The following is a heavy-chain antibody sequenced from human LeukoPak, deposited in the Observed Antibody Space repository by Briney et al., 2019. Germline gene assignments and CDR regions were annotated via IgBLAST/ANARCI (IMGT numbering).Heavy chain of an antibody. Sequence: GGSLRLSCAASGFTFSSYGMHWVRQAPGKGLEWVAVIWYDGSNKYYADSVKGRFTISRDNSKNTLYLQMNSLRAEDTAVYYCARGDYYDSSGYLNYWGQGTLVTVSS. CDR3: ARGDYYDSSGYLNY. CDR2: IWYDGSNK. CDR1: GFTFSSYG. D-gene: IGHD3-22*01. J-gene: IGHJ4*02. V-gene: IGHV3-33*01.